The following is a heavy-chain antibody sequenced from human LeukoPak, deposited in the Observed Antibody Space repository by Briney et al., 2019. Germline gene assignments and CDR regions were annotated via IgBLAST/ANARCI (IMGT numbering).Heavy chain of an antibody. V-gene: IGHV4-34*01. Sequence: SETLSLTCAVYGGSFSGYYWSWIRQPPGKGLEWIGEINHSGSTNYNPSLKSRVTISVDTSKNQFSLKLSSVTAADTAVYYCARGPLWFGELLYSWGQGTLVTVS. CDR3: ARGPLWFGELLYS. CDR1: GGSFSGYY. CDR2: INHSGST. J-gene: IGHJ5*02. D-gene: IGHD3-10*01.